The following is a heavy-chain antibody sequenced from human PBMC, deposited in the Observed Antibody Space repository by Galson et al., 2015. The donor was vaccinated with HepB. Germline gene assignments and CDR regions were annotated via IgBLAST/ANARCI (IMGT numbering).Heavy chain of an antibody. CDR3: ARVADVDYGDHSHFDY. CDR1: GFTFSDYY. Sequence: SLRLSCAASGFTFSDYYMSWIRQAPGKGLEWLSYISHSTLYTNYADSVKGRITISRDNARNSLYLQLHSLGAEDTAVYYCARVADVDYGDHSHFDYWGQGTLVTVSS. CDR2: ISHSTLYT. J-gene: IGHJ4*02. D-gene: IGHD4-17*01. V-gene: IGHV3-11*06.